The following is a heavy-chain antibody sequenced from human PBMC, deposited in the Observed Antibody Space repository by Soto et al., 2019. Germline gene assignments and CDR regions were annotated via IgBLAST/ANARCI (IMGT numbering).Heavy chain of an antibody. Sequence: EVQVLESGGGLVQPGGSLRLSCAVSGFTFSNYAMSWVRQAPGKGLEWVSTIYGRGSTTYYADSVKGRFTISRDNSKDTLHLQMNSLRVEDTAVYYCVKYCSTTICPDRWFDPWGQGALVIVSS. V-gene: IGHV3-23*05. D-gene: IGHD2-15*01. J-gene: IGHJ5*02. CDR3: VKYCSTTICPDRWFDP. CDR2: IYGRGSTT. CDR1: GFTFSNYA.